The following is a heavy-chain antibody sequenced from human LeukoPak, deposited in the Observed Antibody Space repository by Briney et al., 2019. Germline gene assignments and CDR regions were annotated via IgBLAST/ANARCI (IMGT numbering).Heavy chain of an antibody. J-gene: IGHJ6*02. V-gene: IGHV1-2*04. Sequence: ASVKVTCKASGGTFSSYAISWVRQAPGQGLEWMGWINPNSGGTNYAQKFQGWVTMTRDTSISTAYMELSRLRSDDTAVYYCARDLSDSSRDYYYYYGMDVWGQGTTVTVSS. D-gene: IGHD6-13*01. CDR2: INPNSGGT. CDR3: ARDLSDSSRDYYYYYGMDV. CDR1: GGTFSSYA.